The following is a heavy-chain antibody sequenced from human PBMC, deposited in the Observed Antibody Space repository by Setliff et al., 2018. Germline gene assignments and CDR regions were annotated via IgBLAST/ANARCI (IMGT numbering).Heavy chain of an antibody. Sequence: ASVKVSCKASGGTFSSYAISWVRQAPGQGLEWMGGISAYNGNTNYAQKLQGRVTMTTDTSTSTAYMELRSLRSDDTAVYYCARDYGDVDTAMVTGSYGYRSESFYFDYWGQGTLVTVSS. CDR1: GGTFSSYA. CDR3: ARDYGDVDTAMVTGSYGYRSESFYFDY. CDR2: ISAYNGNT. V-gene: IGHV1-18*01. D-gene: IGHD5-18*01. J-gene: IGHJ4*02.